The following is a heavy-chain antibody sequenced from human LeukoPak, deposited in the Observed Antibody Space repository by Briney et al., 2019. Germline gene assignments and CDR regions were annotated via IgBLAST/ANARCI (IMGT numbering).Heavy chain of an antibody. J-gene: IGHJ4*02. Sequence: SETLSLTCNVSGGSITSTSYYWGWIRQPPGKGLEWLGNIYYTGTTYYNPSLKSRVTISVDTSKNQFSLKLSSVTAADTGVYYCARYGSATVARFDYWGQGILVTVSS. CDR1: GGSITSTSYY. CDR3: ARYGSATVARFDY. V-gene: IGHV4-39*01. D-gene: IGHD4-11*01. CDR2: IYYTGTT.